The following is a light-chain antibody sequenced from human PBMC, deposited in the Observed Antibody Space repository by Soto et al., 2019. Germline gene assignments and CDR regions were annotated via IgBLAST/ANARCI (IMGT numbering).Light chain of an antibody. J-gene: IGKJ1*01. V-gene: IGKV1-5*01. CDR3: QLNNSYPT. CDR1: QSISSW. CDR2: DAS. Sequence: DIQMTQSPSTLSASVGDRVTITCRASQSISSWLAWYQQKPGKAPILLNYDASSLESGVPSMFSGSGSGTEFTLTISSLQPDDFATYYCQLNNSYPTFGQGTKVDIK.